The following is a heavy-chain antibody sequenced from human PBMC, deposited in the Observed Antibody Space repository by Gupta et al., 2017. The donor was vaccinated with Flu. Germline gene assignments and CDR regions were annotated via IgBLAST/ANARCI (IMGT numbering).Heavy chain of an antibody. J-gene: IGHJ5*02. CDR2: YYTGRT. D-gene: IGHD6-19*01. Sequence: YYTGRTKYDASLQSRVIIEVDTSKNKFSLRMSTMTAEDTAGYYCTKECGNSGSFDLWGRGTLVTVSS. CDR3: TKECGNSGSFDL. V-gene: IGHV4-39*07.